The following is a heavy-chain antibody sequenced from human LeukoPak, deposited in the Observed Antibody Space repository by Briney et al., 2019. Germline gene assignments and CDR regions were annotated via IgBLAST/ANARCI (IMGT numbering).Heavy chain of an antibody. J-gene: IGHJ5*02. V-gene: IGHV3-21*01. CDR1: GFTLRSYT. CDR2: IGISSNKI. CDR3: VRTSGSYYQDAP. Sequence: GGSLRLSCAASGFTLRSYTMNWVRQAPGKGLEWVSSIGISSNKIYYADSVKGRFIISRDNAKNSLYLQMNSLRAEDTAVYYCVRTSGSYYQDAPWGQGTLVTVSS. D-gene: IGHD1-26*01.